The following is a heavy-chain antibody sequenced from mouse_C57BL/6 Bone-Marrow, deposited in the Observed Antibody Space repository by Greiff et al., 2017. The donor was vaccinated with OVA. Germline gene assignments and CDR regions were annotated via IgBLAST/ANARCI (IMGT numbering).Heavy chain of an antibody. V-gene: IGHV1-64*01. Sequence: QVQLQQPGAELVKPGASVKLSCKASGYTFTSYWMHWVKQRPGQGLEWIGMIHPNSGSTNYNGKFKGKATLTADKSSSTAYMQLSSLTSEDSAVYFCASILLRSSWFAYWGQGTLVTVSA. CDR3: ASILLRSSWFAY. D-gene: IGHD1-1*01. CDR1: GYTFTSYW. J-gene: IGHJ3*01. CDR2: IHPNSGST.